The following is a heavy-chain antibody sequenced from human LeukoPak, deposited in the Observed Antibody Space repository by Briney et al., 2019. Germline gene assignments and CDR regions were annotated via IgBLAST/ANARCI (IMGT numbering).Heavy chain of an antibody. J-gene: IGHJ4*02. CDR1: GYTFTSYY. V-gene: IGHV1-46*01. CDR2: LYHESEKT. CDR3: ARATGGVPRYFVL. Sequence: ASVKVSCKASGYTFTSYYIHWVRQAPGQGLEWVGMLYHESEKTTYGHNFQGRVTVTRDTSTTTLYMDLTGLSTEDTAMYYCARATGGVPRYFVLWGQGTLVTVSS. D-gene: IGHD3-10*01.